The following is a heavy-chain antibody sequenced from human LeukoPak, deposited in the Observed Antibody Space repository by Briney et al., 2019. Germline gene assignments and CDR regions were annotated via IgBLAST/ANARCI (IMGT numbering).Heavy chain of an antibody. CDR3: ARGGYNTGWEFDY. CDR1: GYTFIDYY. J-gene: IGHJ4*02. D-gene: IGHD6-19*01. V-gene: IGHV1-2*02. CDR2: INPNSGGT. Sequence: ASVKVSCKACGYTFIDYYMHWVRQAPGQGLEWMGWINPNSGGTDYAQKFQGRVTMTRDTSISTAYMELSRLRSDDTAVYYCARGGYNTGWEFDYWGQGTLVTVSS.